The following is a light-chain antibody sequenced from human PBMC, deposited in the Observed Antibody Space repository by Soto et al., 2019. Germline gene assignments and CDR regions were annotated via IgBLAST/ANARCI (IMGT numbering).Light chain of an antibody. CDR3: AAWDDSLNGLL. J-gene: IGLJ2*01. CDR2: EVT. CDR1: SSDVGGYNF. Sequence: QSALTQPPSASGSPGQSVIISCTGTSSDVGGYNFVSWFQQHPGKAPKLMIYEVTKRPSGVPDRFSGSKSGNTASLTVSGLQAEDEADYYCAAWDDSLNGLLFGGGTKLTVL. V-gene: IGLV2-8*01.